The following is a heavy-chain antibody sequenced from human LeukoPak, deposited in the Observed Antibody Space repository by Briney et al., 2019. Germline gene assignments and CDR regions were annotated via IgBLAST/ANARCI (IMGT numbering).Heavy chain of an antibody. V-gene: IGHV3-23*01. CDR3: AKGTLGSCSGATCYDFDN. CDR1: GFTFRSYD. D-gene: IGHD2-2*01. J-gene: IGHJ4*02. CDR2: ITGSGRDT. Sequence: GGSLRLSCAVSGFTFRSYDMSWVRQAPGKRLEWVSSITGSGRDTYYAGSVRGRITISRDNSRNTLYLQMNSLRAEDTALYYCAKGTLGSCSGATCYDFDNWGQGTLVTVSS.